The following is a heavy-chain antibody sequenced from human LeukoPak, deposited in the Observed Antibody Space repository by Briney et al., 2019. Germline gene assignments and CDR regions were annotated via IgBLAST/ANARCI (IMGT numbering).Heavy chain of an antibody. CDR3: AREGTAGTNLNWFDP. CDR2: ISYSGST. Sequence: NASETLSLTCTVSGGSISSYYWSWLRQPPGKGLEWIGYISYSGSTNFNPSLKSRVTISVDTSKNQFSLKLSSVTAADTAVYYCAREGTAGTNLNWFDPWGQGTLVTASS. V-gene: IGHV4-59*01. CDR1: GGSISSYY. J-gene: IGHJ5*02. D-gene: IGHD1-1*01.